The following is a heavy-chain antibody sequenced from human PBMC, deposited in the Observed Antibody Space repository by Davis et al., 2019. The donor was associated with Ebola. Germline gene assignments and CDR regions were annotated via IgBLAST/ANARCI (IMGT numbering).Heavy chain of an antibody. CDR3: ARESPRRGYSYGFYYFDY. CDR1: GFTFSSYG. V-gene: IGHV3-33*01. Sequence: GESLKISCAASGFTFSSYGMHWVRQAPGKGLEWVAIIWYDESTKYYADSVKGRFSISRDDSKNTLYLQMNSLRVEDTAVYYCARESPRRGYSYGFYYFDYWGQGTLVTVSS. J-gene: IGHJ4*02. CDR2: IWYDESTK. D-gene: IGHD5-18*01.